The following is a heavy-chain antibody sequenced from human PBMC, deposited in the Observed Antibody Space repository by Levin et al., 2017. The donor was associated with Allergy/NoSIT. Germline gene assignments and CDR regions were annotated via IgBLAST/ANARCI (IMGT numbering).Heavy chain of an antibody. CDR1: GYTFPIHW. J-gene: IGHJ3*02. CDR2: IYPGDSDA. Sequence: PGESLKISCKTSGYTFPIHWIGWVRQMPGKGLEWMGVIYPGDSDARYSPSFQGQVTFSVDKSSTTAHLQWSSLKASDTAIYYCARRLAGGGGLFEMWGQGTRVIVSS. V-gene: IGHV5-51*01. CDR3: ARRLAGGGGLFEM. D-gene: IGHD3-16*01.